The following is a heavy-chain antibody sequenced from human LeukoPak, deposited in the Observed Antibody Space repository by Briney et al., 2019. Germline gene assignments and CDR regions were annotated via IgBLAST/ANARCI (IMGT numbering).Heavy chain of an antibody. V-gene: IGHV3-11*01. Sequence: GGSLRLSCAASGFTFSDYYMSWIRQAPGKGLEWVSYISSSGSTIYYADSVKGRFTISRDNAKNSLYLQMNSLRAEDTAVYYCARALEAAVDYGDTFGYFDYWGQGTLVTVSS. CDR3: ARALEAAVDYGDTFGYFDY. J-gene: IGHJ4*02. CDR1: GFTFSDYY. D-gene: IGHD4-17*01. CDR2: ISSSGSTI.